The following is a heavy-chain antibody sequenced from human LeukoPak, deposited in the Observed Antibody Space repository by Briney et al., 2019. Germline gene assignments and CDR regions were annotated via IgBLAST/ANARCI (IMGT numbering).Heavy chain of an antibody. CDR2: IKQDGSEK. V-gene: IGHV3-7*01. D-gene: IGHD2-15*01. J-gene: IGHJ4*02. CDR1: GFTFSSYW. CDR3: ARASLYCSGGSCYLH. Sequence: GGSLRLSCAASGFTFSSYWMSWVRQAPGKGLEWVANIKQDGSEKYYVDSVKGRFTISRDNAKNSLYLQMNSLRAEDTAVYYCARASLYCSGGSCYLHWGQGTLVTVSS.